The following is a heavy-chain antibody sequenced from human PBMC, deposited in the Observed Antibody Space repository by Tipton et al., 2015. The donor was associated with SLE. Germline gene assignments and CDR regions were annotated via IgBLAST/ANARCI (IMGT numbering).Heavy chain of an antibody. V-gene: IGHV4-59*08. D-gene: IGHD6-25*01. Sequence: LRLSCTVSGGSISSYYWSWIRQPPGKGLEWIGYIYYRGSTNYNPSLKSRVTISVDTSKNQFSLKLSSVTAADTAVYYCARRAATSFYYYGMDVWGQGTTVTVSS. CDR1: GGSISSYY. J-gene: IGHJ6*02. CDR3: ARRAATSFYYYGMDV. CDR2: IYYRGST.